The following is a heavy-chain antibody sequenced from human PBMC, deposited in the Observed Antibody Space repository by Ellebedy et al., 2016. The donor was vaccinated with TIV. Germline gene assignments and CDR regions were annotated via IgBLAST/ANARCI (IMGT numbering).Heavy chain of an antibody. Sequence: ASVKVSXKASGYTFTSYGISWVRQAPGQGLEWMGIINPSGGSTSYAQKFQGRVTMTRDTSTSTVYMELSSLRSEDTAVYYCASSTVTTPDYWGQGTLVTVSS. CDR1: GYTFTSYG. CDR2: INPSGGST. J-gene: IGHJ4*02. CDR3: ASSTVTTPDY. V-gene: IGHV1-46*01. D-gene: IGHD4-17*01.